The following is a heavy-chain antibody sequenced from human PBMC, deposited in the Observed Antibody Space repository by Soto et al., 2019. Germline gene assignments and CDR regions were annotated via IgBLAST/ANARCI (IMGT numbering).Heavy chain of an antibody. CDR3: ARGDCTGAYCYSWPFNYGVDV. CDR2: IWYDGSNK. Sequence: QVQLVESGGGVVQPGGSLRLSCTTSGFTFNTYGMYLVRQAPGKGLEWVAIIWYDGSNKYYGDSVKGRFTISRDNSKNTLYLQMNSLRAEDTALYYCARGDCTGAYCYSWPFNYGVDVWGQGTTVTVSS. V-gene: IGHV3-33*08. CDR1: GFTFNTYG. D-gene: IGHD2-15*01. J-gene: IGHJ6*02.